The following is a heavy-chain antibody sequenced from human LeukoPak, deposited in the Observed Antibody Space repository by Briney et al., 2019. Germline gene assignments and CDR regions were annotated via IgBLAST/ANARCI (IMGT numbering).Heavy chain of an antibody. CDR3: ARTYGDYDDAFDV. Sequence: SETLSLTCTVSGGSISSGDYYWSWIRQPPGKGLEWIGYIYYSGSTYNNPSLKSRVTIFVDTSKNQFSLKLSSVTATDTAVYYCARTYGDYDDAFDVWGQGTMVTVSS. D-gene: IGHD4-17*01. V-gene: IGHV4-30-4*01. J-gene: IGHJ3*01. CDR1: GGSISSGDYY. CDR2: IYYSGST.